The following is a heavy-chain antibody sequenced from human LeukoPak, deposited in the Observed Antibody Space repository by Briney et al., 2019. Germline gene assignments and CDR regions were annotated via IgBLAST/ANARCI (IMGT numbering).Heavy chain of an antibody. CDR2: ISSSGSTI. CDR1: GFTFSSYE. D-gene: IGHD3-10*01. V-gene: IGHV3-48*03. Sequence: GGSLRLSCAASGFTFSSYEMNWVRQAPGKGLEWVSYISSSGSTIYYADSVKGRFTISRDNAKNSLYLQMNSLRAEDTAVYYCARVRLLWFGELLSTLGGYYFDYWGQGTLVTVSS. J-gene: IGHJ4*02. CDR3: ARVRLLWFGELLSTLGGYYFDY.